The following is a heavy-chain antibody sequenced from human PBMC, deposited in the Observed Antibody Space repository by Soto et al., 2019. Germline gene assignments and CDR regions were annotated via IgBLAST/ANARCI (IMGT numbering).Heavy chain of an antibody. CDR3: AKDLRGFYDSSGYYDAFDI. Sequence: PGGSLTLSCAASGCTFSSNAMSWVRQAPGKGLEWVSAISGSGGGTYYADSVKGRFTISRDNSKNTLYLQMNSLRAEDTAVYYCAKDLRGFYDSSGYYDAFDIWGQGTMVTVSS. CDR1: GCTFSSNA. CDR2: ISGSGGGT. J-gene: IGHJ3*02. V-gene: IGHV3-23*01. D-gene: IGHD3-22*01.